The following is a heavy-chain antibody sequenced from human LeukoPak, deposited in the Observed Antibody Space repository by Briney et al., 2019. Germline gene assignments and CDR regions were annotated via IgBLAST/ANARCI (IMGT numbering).Heavy chain of an antibody. D-gene: IGHD3-10*01. Sequence: WIRRPPGERLEWVSAISGSGGSTYYADSVKGRSTSSRDNSKNTLYLQMNSLRADDTAVYYGARWGIGDIPNTFDLGGHGTMVTVSS. J-gene: IGHJ3*01. V-gene: IGHV3-23*01. CDR3: ARWGIGDIPNTFDL. CDR2: ISGSGGST.